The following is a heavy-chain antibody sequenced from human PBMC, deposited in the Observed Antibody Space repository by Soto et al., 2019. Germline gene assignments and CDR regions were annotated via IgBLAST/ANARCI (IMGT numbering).Heavy chain of an antibody. Sequence: VPVEVSCKVSRYTLTELSMHWVRQAPGKGLEWMGGFDPEDGETIYAQKYQGRVTMTEDTSTDTAYMELSSLRSEDTAVYYCATVPLTSSGWDPPFDYWGQGTLVTVSS. CDR2: FDPEDGET. CDR3: ATVPLTSSGWDPPFDY. V-gene: IGHV1-24*01. CDR1: RYTLTELS. J-gene: IGHJ4*02. D-gene: IGHD6-19*01.